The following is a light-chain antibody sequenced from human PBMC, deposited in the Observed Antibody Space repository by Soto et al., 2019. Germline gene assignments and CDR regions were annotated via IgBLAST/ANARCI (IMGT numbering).Light chain of an antibody. V-gene: IGKV2-30*02. CDR3: LQGTCWPPYP. Sequence: DVVMTQSPLSLPVTLGQPASISCRSSQSLVHSDGKTYLNWFQQRPGQSPRRLIYQVSKRDSGVPDRISGSGSGTDFTLTSSRVEAEDVGVYYCLQGTCWPPYPFGQRTKVEMK. CDR1: QSLVHSDGKTY. CDR2: QVS. J-gene: IGKJ2*01.